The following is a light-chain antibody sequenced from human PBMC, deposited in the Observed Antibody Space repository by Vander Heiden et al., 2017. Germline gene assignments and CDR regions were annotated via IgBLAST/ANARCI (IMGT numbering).Light chain of an antibody. CDR3: QQSYSLPFT. CDR1: ERIDTY. Sequence: DMQLTHSPSSLSPSLGDRVTITGRASERIDTYLNWYQQKPGKAPKLLIYSASSLESGVPSRFAGSGSGTDFTLTISSLQPEDFAPYYCQQSYSLPFTFGPGTNVEIK. V-gene: IGKV1-39*01. CDR2: SAS. J-gene: IGKJ3*01.